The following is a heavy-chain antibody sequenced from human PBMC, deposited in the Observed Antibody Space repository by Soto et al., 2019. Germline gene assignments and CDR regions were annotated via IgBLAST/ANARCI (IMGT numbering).Heavy chain of an antibody. V-gene: IGHV1-69*01. CDR1: GGTFSSYA. D-gene: IGHD3-10*01. Sequence: QVQLVQSGAEVKKPGSSVKVSCKASGGTFSSYAISWVRQAPGQGLEWMGGIIPIFGTANYAQKFQGRVTITADESTSTAYMELSRLRSEDTAVYYCARDPMVRGVTYYYYGMDVWGQGNTVTVSS. J-gene: IGHJ6*02. CDR2: IIPIFGTA. CDR3: ARDPMVRGVTYYYYGMDV.